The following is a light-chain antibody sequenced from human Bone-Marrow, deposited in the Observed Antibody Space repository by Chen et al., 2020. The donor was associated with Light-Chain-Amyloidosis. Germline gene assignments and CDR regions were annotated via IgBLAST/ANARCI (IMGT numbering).Light chain of an antibody. CDR3: QVLDRSSDRPV. V-gene: IGLV3-21*02. J-gene: IGLJ3*02. CDR2: DDS. CDR1: NIGSTS. Sequence: SYVLTQPSSVSVAPGQTATIACGGNNIGSTSVQWYQQTPGQAPLLVVYDDSDRPSGIPERLAGSNSGNTATLTISRVEAGDEADYYCQVLDRSSDRPVFGGGTKLTVL.